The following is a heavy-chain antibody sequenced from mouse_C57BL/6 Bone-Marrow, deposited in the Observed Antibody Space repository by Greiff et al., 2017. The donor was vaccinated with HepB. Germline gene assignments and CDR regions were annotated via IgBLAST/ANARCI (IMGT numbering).Heavy chain of an antibody. CDR2: INPITGYN. V-gene: IGHV1-7*01. J-gene: IGHJ4*01. D-gene: IGHD1-1*01. CDR3: ARPLLATVSWGYAMDY. CDR1: GYTFTSYW. Sequence: QVQLQQSGAELAKPGASVKMSCKASGYTFTSYWMHWVKQRPGQGLEWIGYINPITGYNEYNQKFKDKATLTADKSSSTAYMQLNSLTSEDSAVYYCARPLLATVSWGYAMDYWGQGTSVTVSS.